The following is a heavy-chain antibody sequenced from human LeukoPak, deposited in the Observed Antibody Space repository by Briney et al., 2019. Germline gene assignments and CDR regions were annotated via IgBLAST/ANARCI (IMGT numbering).Heavy chain of an antibody. CDR2: INPNSGDT. D-gene: IGHD3-10*01. Sequence: GASVKVSCKASGYTFIEYNMYWVRQAPGQGLECMGRINPNSGDTYYAQKFQGRVTMTRDTSINTAYMELSRLTSDDTAVYYCARGTGSSWFDPWGQGTLVTVSS. V-gene: IGHV1-2*02. CDR3: ARGTGSSWFDP. J-gene: IGHJ5*02. CDR1: GYTFIEYN.